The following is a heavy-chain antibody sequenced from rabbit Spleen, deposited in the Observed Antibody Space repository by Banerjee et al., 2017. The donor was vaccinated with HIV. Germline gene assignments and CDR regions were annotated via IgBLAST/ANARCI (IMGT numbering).Heavy chain of an antibody. CDR1: GLDFSGDSY. CDR3: ARDLTDVIGWNFGW. V-gene: IGHV1S40*01. CDR2: IYGDRSGST. D-gene: IGHD1-1*01. Sequence: QSLEESGGGLVKPGASLTLTCKASGLDFSGDSYDSYMCWVRQAPGKGLECIACIYGDRSGSTYYANWAKGRFTISRTSSTTVTLEMTSLTAADTATYFCARDLTDVIGWNFGWWGPGTLVTVS. J-gene: IGHJ4*01.